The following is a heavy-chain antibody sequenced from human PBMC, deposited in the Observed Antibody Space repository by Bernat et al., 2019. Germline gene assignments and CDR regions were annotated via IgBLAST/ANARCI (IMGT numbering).Heavy chain of an antibody. CDR2: ISAYKGNT. CDR3: AAILTGYSFDY. CDR1: GYTFSGHG. Sequence: QVQLVQSGGEVKKPGASVKVSCKASGYTFSGHGISWVRQAPGQGLEWMGWISAYKGNTYYAQKLSDRVTMTTDTFTSTAYMELRSLRSDDTAVYFCAAILTGYSFDYWGQGTLVTVSS. V-gene: IGHV1-18*04. J-gene: IGHJ4*02. D-gene: IGHD3-9*01.